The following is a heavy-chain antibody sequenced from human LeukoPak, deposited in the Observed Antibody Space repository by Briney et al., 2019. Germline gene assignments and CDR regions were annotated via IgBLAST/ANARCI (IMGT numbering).Heavy chain of an antibody. CDR2: IYYSGST. Sequence: PSETLSLTCTVSGGSISSYYWSWIRQPPGKGLEWIGYIYYSGSTNYNPSLKSRVTISVDTSKNQFSLKLSSVTAADTAVYYCARGDDILTGYRYSKEKHPRRFDYWGQGTLVTVSS. V-gene: IGHV4-59*01. CDR3: ARGDDILTGYRYSKEKHPRRFDY. CDR1: GGSISSYY. J-gene: IGHJ4*02. D-gene: IGHD3-9*01.